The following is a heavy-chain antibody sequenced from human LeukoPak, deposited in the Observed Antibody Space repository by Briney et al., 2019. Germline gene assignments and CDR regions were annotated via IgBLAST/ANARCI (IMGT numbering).Heavy chain of an antibody. J-gene: IGHJ3*02. CDR3: ARDSGYYDSSGYYSADAFDI. CDR2: FDPEDGET. CDR1: GYTLTELS. Sequence: ASVKVSCKVSGYTLTELSMHWVRQAPGKGLEWMGGFDPEDGETIYAQKFQGRVTMTEDTSTDTAYMDLSSLRSEDTAMYYCARDSGYYDSSGYYSADAFDIWGQGTMVTVSP. V-gene: IGHV1-24*01. D-gene: IGHD3-22*01.